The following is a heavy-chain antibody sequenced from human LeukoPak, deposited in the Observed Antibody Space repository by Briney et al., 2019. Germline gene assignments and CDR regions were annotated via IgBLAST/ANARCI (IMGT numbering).Heavy chain of an antibody. J-gene: IGHJ4*02. V-gene: IGHV3-23*01. Sequence: PGGSLRLSCAASGFTFSSYAMSWVRQAPGKGLEWVSAISGSGGSTYYADSVKGRFTISRDNSKNTLYLQMNSLRAEDTAVYYCAKDVKYSSGWYDYFDYWGQGTLVTVSS. CDR2: ISGSGGST. CDR1: GFTFSSYA. CDR3: AKDVKYSSGWYDYFDY. D-gene: IGHD6-19*01.